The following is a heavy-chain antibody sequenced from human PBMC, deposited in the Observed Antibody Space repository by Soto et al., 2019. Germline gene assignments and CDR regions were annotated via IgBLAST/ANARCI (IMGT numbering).Heavy chain of an antibody. J-gene: IGHJ4*02. CDR2: ISASSNYK. CDR1: GFTFSTYG. D-gene: IGHD2-2*01. Sequence: EVQVVESGGGQVKPGGSLRLSCAASGFTFSTYGMNWVRQAPGKGLEWVSFISASSNYKYYADSVRGRFTISRDNARNSLYLQMNTRSADDTAVYYCARGRRSCNSVSCHGGVDYWGQGALVAVSS. V-gene: IGHV3-21*01. CDR3: ARGRRSCNSVSCHGGVDY.